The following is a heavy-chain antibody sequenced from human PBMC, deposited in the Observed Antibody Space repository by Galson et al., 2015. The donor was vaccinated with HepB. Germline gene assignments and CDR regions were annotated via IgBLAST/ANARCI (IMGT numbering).Heavy chain of an antibody. CDR2: MNPNSGNT. CDR1: GYTFTSYD. D-gene: IGHD6-19*01. J-gene: IGHJ3*02. Sequence: SVKVSCKASGYTFTSYDINWVRQATGQGLEWMGWMNPNSGNTGYAQKFQGRVTMTRSTSTSTAYMELSSLRSEDTAVYYCARGTTWVAGRNAFDIWGQGTMVTVSS. CDR3: ARGTTWVAGRNAFDI. V-gene: IGHV1-8*01.